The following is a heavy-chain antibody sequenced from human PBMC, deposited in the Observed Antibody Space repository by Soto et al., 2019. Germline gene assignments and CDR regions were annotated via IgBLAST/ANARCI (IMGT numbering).Heavy chain of an antibody. CDR3: ARVVDGRDDYNFLDY. J-gene: IGHJ4*02. CDR2: IIPILGIT. V-gene: IGHV1-69*02. D-gene: IGHD4-4*01. Sequence: QVQLVQSGAEVKRPGSSVKVSCKASGGTFINYTFTWVRQAPGQGLEWLGRIIPILGITNYAQNFQGRVTITADKSTSTAYMELSSLRSEDTAVYYCARVVDGRDDYNFLDYWGQGTLVTVSS. CDR1: GGTFINYT.